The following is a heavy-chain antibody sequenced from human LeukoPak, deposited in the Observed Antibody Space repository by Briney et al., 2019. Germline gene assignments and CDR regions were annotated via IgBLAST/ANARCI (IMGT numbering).Heavy chain of an antibody. CDR2: IYYSGST. CDR3: ARYIAAPYSWFDP. D-gene: IGHD6-13*01. J-gene: IGHJ5*02. V-gene: IGHV4-59*01. Sequence: PSETLSLTCTVSGGSIRSYYWSWIRQPPGKGLEWIGYIYYSGSTNYNPSLKSRVTISVDTSKNQFSLKLSSVTAADTAVYYCARYIAAPYSWFDPWGQGTLVTVSS. CDR1: GGSIRSYY.